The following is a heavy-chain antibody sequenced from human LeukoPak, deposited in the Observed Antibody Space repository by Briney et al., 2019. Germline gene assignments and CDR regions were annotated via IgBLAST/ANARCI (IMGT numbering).Heavy chain of an antibody. CDR2: TRNKHFSGTT. Sequence: QPGRSLRLSCATSGFTFGDYAMNWVRQGPGKGLEWVGFTRNKHFSGTTEYAAAVKGRFTISRDDSKSIAYLQMDSLKIEDTAVYYCTRGLRSAWFHYGALDMWGQGTLVTVSS. CDR3: TRGLRSAWFHYGALDM. D-gene: IGHD6-19*01. V-gene: IGHV3-49*04. J-gene: IGHJ3*02. CDR1: GFTFGDYA.